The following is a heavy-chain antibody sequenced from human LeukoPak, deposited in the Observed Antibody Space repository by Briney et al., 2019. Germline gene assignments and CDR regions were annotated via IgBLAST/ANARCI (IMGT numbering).Heavy chain of an antibody. J-gene: IGHJ5*02. CDR1: GGPISSGSYY. Sequence: KPSQTLSLTYTVSGGPISSGSYYWSWIRQPPGKGLEWIGRIYTGGSTTYNPSLKSRVTISVDTSKNQFSLRLSSVTAADTAVYYCARGSQYSSSFMIDPWGQGTLVTVSS. V-gene: IGHV4-61*02. D-gene: IGHD6-13*01. CDR2: IYTGGST. CDR3: ARGSQYSSSFMIDP.